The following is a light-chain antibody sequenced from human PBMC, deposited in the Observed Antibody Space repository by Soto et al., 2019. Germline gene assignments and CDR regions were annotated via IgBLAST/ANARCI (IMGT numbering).Light chain of an antibody. Sequence: DIQITQSASTLSASLXDRVTITCLASQSISSCLAXXQQXXGXAPKXXXDDXSSLETGVPSRCSGSGSGTDFTLTISSLQPEDFATYYCQQYETVSGTFGPGTKVDIK. CDR3: QQYETVSGT. CDR2: DXS. J-gene: IGKJ3*01. V-gene: IGKV1-5*01. CDR1: QSISSC.